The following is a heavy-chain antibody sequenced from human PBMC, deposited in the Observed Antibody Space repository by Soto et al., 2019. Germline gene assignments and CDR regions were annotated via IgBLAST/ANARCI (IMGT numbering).Heavy chain of an antibody. Sequence: QVQLVESGGGVVQPGRSLRLSCAASGFTLSSYVMHWVRQAPGKGLEWVAVISYDGNNKYYADSVKGRFTISRDNSKNTLYLQMNSLRAEDTAVYYSARDLYGSGSYDYWGQGTLVTVSS. CDR2: ISYDGNNK. CDR1: GFTLSSYV. D-gene: IGHD1-26*01. CDR3: ARDLYGSGSYDY. J-gene: IGHJ4*02. V-gene: IGHV3-30-3*01.